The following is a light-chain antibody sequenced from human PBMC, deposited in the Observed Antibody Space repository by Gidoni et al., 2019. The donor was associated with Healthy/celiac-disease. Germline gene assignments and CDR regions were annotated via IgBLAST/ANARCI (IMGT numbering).Light chain of an antibody. CDR3: QQYLVLQGYT. CDR1: QSVLYSSNNKNY. J-gene: IGKJ2*01. V-gene: IGKV4-1*01. Sequence: DLVMTQSPDSLAVSLGERATINCKSSQSVLYSSNNKNYLAWYQQKPGQPPKLLIYWASTRESGVPDRFSGSGSGTDFTLTISSLQAEDVAVYYCQQYLVLQGYTFGQXTKLEIK. CDR2: WAS.